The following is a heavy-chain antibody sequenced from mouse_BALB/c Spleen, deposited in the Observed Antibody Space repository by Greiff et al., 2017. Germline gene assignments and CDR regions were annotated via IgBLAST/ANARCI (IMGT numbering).Heavy chain of an antibody. D-gene: IGHD2-1*01. CDR1: GFTFSSFG. V-gene: IGHV5-17*02. Sequence: EVKLVESGGGLVQPGGSRKLSCAASGFTFSSFGMHWVRQAPEKGLEWVAYISSGSSTIYYADTVKGRFTISRDNPKNTLFLQMTSLRSEDTAMYYCAREGGNSLDYWGQGTTLTVSS. J-gene: IGHJ2*01. CDR2: ISSGSSTI. CDR3: AREGGNSLDY.